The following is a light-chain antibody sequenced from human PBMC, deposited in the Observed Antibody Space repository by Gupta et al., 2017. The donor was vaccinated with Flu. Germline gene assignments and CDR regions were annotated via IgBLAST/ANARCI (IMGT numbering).Light chain of an antibody. Sequence: SPGERATINCKSSQSVLYSSNNKNYLAWYQQKPGQPPKLLIYWASTRESGVPDRFSGSGSGTDFTLTISSLQAEDVAVYYCQQYYSTPLTFGQGTKVEIK. CDR3: QQYYSTPLT. CDR2: WAS. CDR1: QSVLYSSNNKNY. V-gene: IGKV4-1*01. J-gene: IGKJ1*01.